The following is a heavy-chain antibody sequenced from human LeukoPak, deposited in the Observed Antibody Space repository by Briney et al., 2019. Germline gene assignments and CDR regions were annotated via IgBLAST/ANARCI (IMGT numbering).Heavy chain of an antibody. CDR1: GGSFSGYY. J-gene: IGHJ4*02. Sequence: SETLSLTCAGYGGSFSGYYWSWIRQPPGKGLEWIGEINHSGSTNYNPSLKSRVTISVDTSKNQFSLKLSSVTAADTAVYYCARGPSKYCSSTSCYSFDYWGQGTLVTVSS. D-gene: IGHD2-2*01. V-gene: IGHV4-34*01. CDR3: ARGPSKYCSSTSCYSFDY. CDR2: INHSGST.